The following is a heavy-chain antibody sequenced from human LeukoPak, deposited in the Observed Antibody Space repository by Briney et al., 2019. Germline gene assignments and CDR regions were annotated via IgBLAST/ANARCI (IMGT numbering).Heavy chain of an antibody. CDR2: INPNSGGT. CDR1: GYTFTSYG. V-gene: IGHV1-2*02. D-gene: IGHD6-13*01. Sequence: ASVKVSCKASGYTFTSYGISWVRQAPGQGLEWMGWINPNSGGTNYAQKFQGRVTMTRDTSISTAYMELSRLRSDDTAVYYCARVRGVAAARGAFDIWGQGTMVTVSS. J-gene: IGHJ3*02. CDR3: ARVRGVAAARGAFDI.